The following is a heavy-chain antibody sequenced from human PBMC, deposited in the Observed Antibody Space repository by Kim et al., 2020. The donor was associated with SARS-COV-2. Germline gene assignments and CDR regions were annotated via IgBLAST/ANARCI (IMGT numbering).Heavy chain of an antibody. CDR1: GGSISSYY. Sequence: SETLSLTCTVSGGSISSYYWSWIRQPAGKGLEWIGRIYTSGSTNYNPSLKSRVTMSVDTSKNQFSLKLSSVTAADTAVYYCARENIRRRLAPPYYFDYWGQGTLVTVSS. CDR2: IYTSGST. D-gene: IGHD6-19*01. J-gene: IGHJ4*02. V-gene: IGHV4-4*07. CDR3: ARENIRRRLAPPYYFDY.